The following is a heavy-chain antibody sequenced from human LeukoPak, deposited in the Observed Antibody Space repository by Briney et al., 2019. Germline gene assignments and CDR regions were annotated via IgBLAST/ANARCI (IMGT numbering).Heavy chain of an antibody. CDR3: AREWGRQTYFDY. V-gene: IGHV1-2*02. Sequence: ASVKVSCKASGYTFTGYYMHRVRQAPGQGLEWMGWINPNSGGTNYAQKFQGRVTMTRDTSISTAYMELSRLRSDDTAVYYCAREWGRQTYFDYWGQGTLVTVSS. CDR2: INPNSGGT. D-gene: IGHD1-26*01. J-gene: IGHJ4*02. CDR1: GYTFTGYY.